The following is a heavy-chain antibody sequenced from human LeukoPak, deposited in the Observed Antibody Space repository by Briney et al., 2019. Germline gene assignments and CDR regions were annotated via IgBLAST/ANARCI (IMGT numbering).Heavy chain of an antibody. Sequence: GGSLRLSCAASGITFMHYSMTWVRQTPGKGLEWVSAITGSGAFTDYADSVKGRFTISRDNSKNTLYLQMNSLRVEDTAVYYCAKSGRLWFGEFDYWGQGTLVTISS. CDR3: AKSGRLWFGEFDY. D-gene: IGHD3-10*01. J-gene: IGHJ4*02. CDR1: GITFMHYS. CDR2: ITGSGAFT. V-gene: IGHV3-23*01.